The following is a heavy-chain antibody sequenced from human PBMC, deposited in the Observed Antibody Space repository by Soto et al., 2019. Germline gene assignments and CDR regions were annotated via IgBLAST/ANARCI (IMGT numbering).Heavy chain of an antibody. J-gene: IGHJ5*02. V-gene: IGHV3-11*01. CDR3: ARSRRLVGVPAAP. D-gene: IGHD2-2*01. CDR1: GFTFSDYY. CDR2: ISSSGSTI. Sequence: QVQLVESGGGLVKPGGSLRLSCAASGFTFSDYYMSWIRQAPGTGLEWVAYISSSGSTIYYADYVKGRFTISRDNAKNSLYRQMTILRAEDTAVYYGARSRRLVGVPAAPWGQGTLVTVSS.